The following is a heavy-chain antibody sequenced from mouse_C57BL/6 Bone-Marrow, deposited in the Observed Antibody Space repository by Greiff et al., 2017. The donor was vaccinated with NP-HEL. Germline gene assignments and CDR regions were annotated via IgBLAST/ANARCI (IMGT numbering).Heavy chain of an antibody. CDR2: IYPGGGYT. D-gene: IGHD1-1*01. V-gene: IGHV1-63*01. CDR3: ATITTVVNPSGL. CDR1: GYTFTNYW. J-gene: IGHJ3*01. Sequence: QVQLQQSGAELVRPGTSVKMSCKASGYTFTNYWIGWAKQRPGHGLEWIGDIYPGGGYTNYNEKFKGKATLTADKSSRTAYMQFSSLTSEDSAIYYCATITTVVNPSGLRGQGTLVTVSA.